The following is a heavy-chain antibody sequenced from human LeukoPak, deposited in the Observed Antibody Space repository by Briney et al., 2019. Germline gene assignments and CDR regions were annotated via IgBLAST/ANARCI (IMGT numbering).Heavy chain of an antibody. CDR2: IYYSGST. CDR3: ALGAPVQI. J-gene: IGHJ3*02. V-gene: IGHV4-39*01. Sequence: SETLSLTCTVSGGSISSSSYYWGWIRQPPGKGLEWIGSIYYSGSTYYNPSLKSRVTISVDTSKNQFSLKLSSVTAADTAVYYCALGAPVQIWGPGTMVTVSS. CDR1: GGSISSSSYY.